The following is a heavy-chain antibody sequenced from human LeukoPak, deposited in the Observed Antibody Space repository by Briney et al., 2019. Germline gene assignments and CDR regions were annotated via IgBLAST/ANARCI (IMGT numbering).Heavy chain of an antibody. CDR1: GFTFSSYA. Sequence: GGSLRLSCAASGFTFSSYAMSWVRQAPGKGLEWVGRIKSKTDGGTTDYAAPVKGRFTISRDDSKNTLYLQMNSLKTEDTAVYYCTAYYYDSSGYSFDYWGQGTLVTVSS. D-gene: IGHD3-22*01. CDR3: TAYYYDSSGYSFDY. J-gene: IGHJ4*02. V-gene: IGHV3-15*01. CDR2: IKSKTDGGTT.